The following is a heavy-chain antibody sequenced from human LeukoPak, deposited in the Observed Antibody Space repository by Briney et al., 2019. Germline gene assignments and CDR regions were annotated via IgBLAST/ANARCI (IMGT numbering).Heavy chain of an antibody. D-gene: IGHD1-26*01. CDR3: ASESSGREHFDY. J-gene: IGHJ4*02. CDR2: IVPIFGTA. Sequence: SVKVSCKASGGTFSSYAISWVRQAPGQGLEWMGGIVPIFGTANYAQKFQGRVTITADESTSTAYMELISLRSEDTAVYYCASESSGREHFDYWGQGTLVTVSS. CDR1: GGTFSSYA. V-gene: IGHV1-69*13.